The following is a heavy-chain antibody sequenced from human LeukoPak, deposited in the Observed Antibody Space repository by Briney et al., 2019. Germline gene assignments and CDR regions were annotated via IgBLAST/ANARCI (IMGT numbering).Heavy chain of an antibody. Sequence: SETLSLTCTVSGGSISSYYWSWIRQPPGKGLEWIGYIYTGGSTNYNPSLKSRLTISVDTSKNQLSLKLSYVTAADTAVYYCARHPITAAAGTCWLDPWGQGTLVTVSS. D-gene: IGHD6-13*01. CDR1: GGSISSYY. J-gene: IGHJ5*02. V-gene: IGHV4-4*09. CDR2: IYTGGST. CDR3: ARHPITAAAGTCWLDP.